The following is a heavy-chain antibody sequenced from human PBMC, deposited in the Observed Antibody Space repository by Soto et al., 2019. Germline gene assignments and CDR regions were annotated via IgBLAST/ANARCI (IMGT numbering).Heavy chain of an antibody. J-gene: IGHJ3*01. V-gene: IGHV1-69*01. Sequence: QVQLVQSGAEVKKPGSSVKVSCKASGGTFRNLAINWVRQAPGQGLEWMGGFIPIIGGGINAQKFQGRVTITSDESTRTAYMELSILKSEDTAMYFCARRSVSHTNAFDFWGQGTMVTVSS. CDR1: GGTFRNLA. CDR2: FIPIIGGG. CDR3: ARRSVSHTNAFDF.